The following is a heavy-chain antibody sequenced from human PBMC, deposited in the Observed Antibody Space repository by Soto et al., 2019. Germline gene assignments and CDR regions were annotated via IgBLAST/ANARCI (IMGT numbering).Heavy chain of an antibody. CDR2: ISVSGGIT. J-gene: IGHJ4*03. CDR1: GLPFSSYA. Sequence: GSRRLSCVASGLPFSSYAMGWVRQGPGKGLDWVSVISVSGGITYSADSVKGRFTSSRDNSKNILYLQMNSLRAEDTAVYYCAKGITDTGGYYYYIREAWGQETRVNVSS. D-gene: IGHD3-22*01. V-gene: IGHV3-23*01. CDR3: AKGITDTGGYYYYIREA.